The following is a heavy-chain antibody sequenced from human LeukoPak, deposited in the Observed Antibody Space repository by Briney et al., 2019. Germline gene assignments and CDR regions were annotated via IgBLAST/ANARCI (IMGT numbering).Heavy chain of an antibody. D-gene: IGHD2-15*01. CDR1: GFTFSSYG. J-gene: IGHJ4*02. CDR3: ARDGPGG. CDR2: ISSSSTSI. V-gene: IGHV3-48*02. Sequence: PGGSLRLSCAASGFTFSSYGMNWVRQAPGKGLEWVSYISSSSTSIHYADAVKGRFTISRDNAKNSLYLQMRSLRDEDTAVYYCARDGPGGWGQGTLVTVSS.